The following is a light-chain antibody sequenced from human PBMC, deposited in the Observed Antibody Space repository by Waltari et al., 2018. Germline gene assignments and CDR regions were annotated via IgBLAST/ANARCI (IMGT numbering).Light chain of an antibody. CDR1: NSNVDILHL. Sequence: QSALTQPASVSGSPGQSITISCTPVNSNVDILHLVSWYQHHPGRNPILLIYEISQRPSGISNRFSGSKSGNTASLTISGLQPEDEADYFCCSFAGYGIYVFGRGTQVSVL. J-gene: IGLJ1*01. CDR3: CSFAGYGIYV. V-gene: IGLV2-23*02. CDR2: EIS.